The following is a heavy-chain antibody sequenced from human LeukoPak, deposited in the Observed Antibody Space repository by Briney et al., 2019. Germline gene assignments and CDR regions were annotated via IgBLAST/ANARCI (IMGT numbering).Heavy chain of an antibody. CDR2: IIPIFGTA. D-gene: IGHD1-26*01. J-gene: IGHJ4*02. V-gene: IGHV1-69*13. CDR3: AREGGSYYGIDY. Sequence: GASVNVSCKASGGTFSSYAISWVRQAPGQGLEWMGGIIPIFGTANYAQKFQGRVTITADESTSTAYMELSSLRSEDTAVYYCAREGGSYYGIDYWGQGTLVTVSS. CDR1: GGTFSSYA.